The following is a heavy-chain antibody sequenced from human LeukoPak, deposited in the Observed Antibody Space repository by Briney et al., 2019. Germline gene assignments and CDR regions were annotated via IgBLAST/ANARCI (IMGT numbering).Heavy chain of an antibody. CDR2: IIPIFGTA. V-gene: IGHV1-69*13. CDR1: GGTFSSYA. CDR3: ARDCGGDCPVYYYYMDV. Sequence: SVKVSCKASGGTFSSYAISWVRQVPGQGLEWMGGIIPIFGTANYAQKFQGRVTITADESTSTAYMELSSLRSEDTAVYYCARDCGGDCPVYYYYMDVWGKGTTVTVSS. J-gene: IGHJ6*03. D-gene: IGHD2-21*01.